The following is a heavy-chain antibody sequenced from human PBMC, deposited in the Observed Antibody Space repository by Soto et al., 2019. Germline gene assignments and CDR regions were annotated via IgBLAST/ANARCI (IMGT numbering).Heavy chain of an antibody. J-gene: IGHJ4*02. CDR1: GYSFTTYW. CDR3: ARPGSSSSDS. CDR2: INPRDSDT. Sequence: PGESLKISCKASGYSFTTYWIGWVRQMPGKGLEWMGIINPRDSDTRYSPSFQGQVTISADKSINTAYLQWSSLKASDTAMYYCARPGSSSSDSWGRGTLFTVSS. V-gene: IGHV5-51*01. D-gene: IGHD6-6*01.